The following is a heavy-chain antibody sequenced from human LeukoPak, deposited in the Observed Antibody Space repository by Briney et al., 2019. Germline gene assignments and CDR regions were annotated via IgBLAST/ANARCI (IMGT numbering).Heavy chain of an antibody. J-gene: IGHJ6*03. CDR1: GFSFGDYG. CDR3: AIDRGIRRLGIYYYYMDV. Sequence: PGGSLRLSCVASGFSFGDYGMHWVRQAPGKGLEWVSRVIWDGSTTDYADSVRGRFTMSRDNSKNSPFLEMNGLTVEDSALYFCAIDRGIRRLGIYYYYMDVWGKGTRVTVSS. V-gene: IGHV3-43D*04. D-gene: IGHD1-1*01. CDR2: VIWDGSTT.